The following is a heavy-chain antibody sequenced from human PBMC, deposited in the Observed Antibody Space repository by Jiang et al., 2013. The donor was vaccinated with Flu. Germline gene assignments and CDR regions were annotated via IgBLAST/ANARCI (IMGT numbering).Heavy chain of an antibody. V-gene: IGHV3-33*01. CDR1: GFTFSSYG. CDR3: ARDTSIAVAGYFDY. J-gene: IGHJ4*02. Sequence: GVVQPGRSLRLSCAASGFTFSSYGMHWVRQAPGKGLEWVAVIWYDGSNKYYADSVKGRFTISRDNSKNTLYLQMNSLRAEDTAVYYCARDTSIAVAGYFDYWGQGTLVTVSS. CDR2: IWYDGSNK. D-gene: IGHD6-19*01.